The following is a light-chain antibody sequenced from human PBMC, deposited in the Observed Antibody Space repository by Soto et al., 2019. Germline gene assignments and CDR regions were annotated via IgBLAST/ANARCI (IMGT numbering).Light chain of an antibody. CDR1: QGISSY. CDR2: AAS. Sequence: AIRMTQSPSSFSASTGDRVTITCRASQGISSYLAWYQQKPGKAPKLLIYAASTLQSWVPSRFSGSGSGTDFTLTICCLQSEDFATYYCQQYYSYPPTFGQGTKLEIK. J-gene: IGKJ2*01. V-gene: IGKV1-8*01. CDR3: QQYYSYPPT.